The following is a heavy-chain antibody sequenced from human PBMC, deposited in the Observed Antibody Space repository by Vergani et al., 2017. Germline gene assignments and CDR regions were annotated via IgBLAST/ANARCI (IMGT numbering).Heavy chain of an antibody. CDR3: ARVNTETNCHLYYYYYMDV. CDR2: IDHTGRP. CDR1: GGSFTSYH. D-gene: IGHD4-11*01. J-gene: IGHJ6*03. Sequence: QVQLQQWGGGLLKPSETLSLTCVVNGGSFTSYHWTWIRQSPGEGLEWVGDIDHTGRPDYNPSLKSRLTMSVDKSQNQFSLTLNSVTATDTAIYFCARVNTETNCHLYYYYYMDVWGQGTAVAVS. V-gene: IGHV4-34*01.